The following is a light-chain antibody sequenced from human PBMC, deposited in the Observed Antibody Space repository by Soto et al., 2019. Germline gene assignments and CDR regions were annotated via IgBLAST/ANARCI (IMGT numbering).Light chain of an antibody. Sequence: DIQMTQSPSTLSASVGDRLTVTCRASQSISSWLAWYQQKPGKAPKLLLYKASTLEGGVPSRFSGSGSGTEFTLTISSLQPDDFATYFCQQYTNYPLTFGGGTKVEMK. V-gene: IGKV1-5*03. J-gene: IGKJ4*01. CDR1: QSISSW. CDR3: QQYTNYPLT. CDR2: KAS.